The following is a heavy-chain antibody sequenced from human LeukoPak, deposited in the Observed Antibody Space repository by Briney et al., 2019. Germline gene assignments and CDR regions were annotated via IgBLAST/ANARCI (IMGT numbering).Heavy chain of an antibody. CDR1: GASTSSSY. V-gene: IGHV4-59*08. CDR3: ARPIYTSSWYAFDI. Sequence: SETLSLTCTVSGASTSSSYWSWIRQSPGKGLEWIGYGYYSGSTYYNPSLRSRVTISVDMSKNQFSLRLNSVTAADTAVYYCARPIYTSSWYAFDIWSQGTTVTVSS. J-gene: IGHJ3*02. D-gene: IGHD6-13*01. CDR2: GYYSGST.